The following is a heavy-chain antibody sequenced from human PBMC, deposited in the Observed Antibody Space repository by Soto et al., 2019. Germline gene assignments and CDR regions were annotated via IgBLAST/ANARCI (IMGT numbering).Heavy chain of an antibody. J-gene: IGHJ4*02. Sequence: SSETLSLTCPVSGGSLSSSSYYWGWLRQPPGKGLAWIGSIYYSGRTYYNPSLKSRVTISVDTSNSQFSLKLSSVTAADTAVYYCARLASLRSFFDYWGQGTLVTAPQ. CDR3: ARLASLRSFFDY. D-gene: IGHD4-17*01. CDR1: GGSLSSSSYY. CDR2: IYYSGRT. V-gene: IGHV4-39*01.